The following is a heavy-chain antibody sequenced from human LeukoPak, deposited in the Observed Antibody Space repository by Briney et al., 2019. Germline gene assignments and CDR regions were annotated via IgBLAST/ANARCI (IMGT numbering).Heavy chain of an antibody. CDR2: ISSSSSYI. CDR1: GFTFSSYS. D-gene: IGHD6-19*01. J-gene: IGHJ4*02. V-gene: IGHV3-21*01. CDR3: ARTRREYSSGWYEFDH. Sequence: GGSLRLSCAASGFTFSSYSMNWVRQAPGKGLEWVSSISSSSSYIYYADSVKGRFTISRDNAKNSLYLQMNSLRAEDTAVYYCARTRREYSSGWYEFDHWGQGTLVTVSS.